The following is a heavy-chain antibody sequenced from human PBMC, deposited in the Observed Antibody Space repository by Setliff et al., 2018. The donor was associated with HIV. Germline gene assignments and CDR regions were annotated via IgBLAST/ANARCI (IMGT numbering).Heavy chain of an antibody. Sequence: PGGSLRLSCAASGFTFSNAWMNWVRQAPGKGLEWVGRIKSKTDGWTTDYAATVKGRFTISRDDSKNTLYLQMNSLKTEDTAIYYCTTKPPAADFQHWGQGTLVTVSS. J-gene: IGHJ1*01. V-gene: IGHV3-15*07. CDR3: TTKPPAADFQH. D-gene: IGHD2-2*01. CDR2: IKSKTDGWTT. CDR1: GFTFSNAW.